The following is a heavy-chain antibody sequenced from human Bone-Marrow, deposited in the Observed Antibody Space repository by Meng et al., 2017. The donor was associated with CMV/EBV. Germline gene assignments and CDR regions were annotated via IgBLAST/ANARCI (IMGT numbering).Heavy chain of an antibody. CDR1: GFTFSRYW. CDR2: IKQDGSEK. Sequence: GESLKISCAASGFTFSRYWMSWVRQAPGKGLEWVANIKQDGSEKYYVDSVKGRFTISRDNAKNSLYLQMNSLRAEDTAVYYCARGRMTAATLAYWGQGTLVTVSS. CDR3: ARGRMTAATLAY. V-gene: IGHV3-7*01. J-gene: IGHJ4*02. D-gene: IGHD6-13*01.